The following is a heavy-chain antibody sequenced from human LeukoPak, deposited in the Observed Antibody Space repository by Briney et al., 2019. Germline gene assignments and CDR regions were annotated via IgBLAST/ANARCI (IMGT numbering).Heavy chain of an antibody. CDR2: ISYDGSNK. CDR3: ARDSIAVAQYYFDY. Sequence: GGSLRLSCAASGFTFSIYAMHWVRQAPGKGLEWVAVISYDGSNKYYADSVKGRFTISRDNSKNTLYLQMNSLRAEDTAVYYCARDSIAVAQYYFDYWGQGTLVTVSS. V-gene: IGHV3-30-3*01. J-gene: IGHJ4*02. CDR1: GFTFSIYA. D-gene: IGHD6-19*01.